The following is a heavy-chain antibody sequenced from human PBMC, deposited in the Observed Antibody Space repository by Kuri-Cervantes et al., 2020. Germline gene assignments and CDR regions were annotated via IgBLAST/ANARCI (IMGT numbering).Heavy chain of an antibody. D-gene: IGHD3-16*01. CDR3: ARRHTELRLGELYWFDP. V-gene: IGHV4-34*01. CDR1: TGSFSGYY. CDR2: INHSGST. J-gene: IGHJ5*02. Sequence: LRLSCAVYTGSFSGYYWSWIRQSPGKGLEWIREINHSGSTNYNPSLKSRVTISVDRSKNQFSLKLRSVTAADTAVYYCARRHTELRLGELYWFDPWGQGTLVTVSS.